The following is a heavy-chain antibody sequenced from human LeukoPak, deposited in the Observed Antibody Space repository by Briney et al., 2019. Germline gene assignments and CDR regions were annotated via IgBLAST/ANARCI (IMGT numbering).Heavy chain of an antibody. D-gene: IGHD2-2*01. CDR2: IYTSGST. Sequence: SETLSLTCTVSGGAISSYYWSWIRQPPGKGLEWIGYIYTSGSTNYNPSLKSRVTISVDTSKTHFSLRLSYVTAADTAVYYCATLRESSPAVLDYGARGPLVTVPS. CDR3: ATLRESSPAVLDY. J-gene: IGHJ4*02. V-gene: IGHV4-4*09. CDR1: GGAISSYY.